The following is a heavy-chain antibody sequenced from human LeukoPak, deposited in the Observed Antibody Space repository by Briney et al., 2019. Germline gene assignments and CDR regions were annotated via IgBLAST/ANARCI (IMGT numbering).Heavy chain of an antibody. CDR1: GGTFSSYA. CDR2: IIPIFGTA. V-gene: IGHV1-69*06. D-gene: IGHD1-26*01. Sequence: ASVKVSCKASGGTFSSYAISWVRQAPGQGLEWMGGIIPIFGTANYAQKFQGRVTITADKSTSTAYMGLSSLRSEDTAVYYCARPVGIVGATTWPFNNWFDPWGQGTLVTVSS. CDR3: ARPVGIVGATTWPFNNWFDP. J-gene: IGHJ5*02.